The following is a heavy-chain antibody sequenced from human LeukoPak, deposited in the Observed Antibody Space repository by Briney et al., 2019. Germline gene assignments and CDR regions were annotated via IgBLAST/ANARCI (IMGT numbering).Heavy chain of an antibody. V-gene: IGHV1-2*02. CDR3: ARHPGKVTNDWYFDL. CDR1: GYTFTGYY. D-gene: IGHD4-23*01. Sequence: ALVKVSCKASGYTFTGYYMHWVRQPRAQGLEWMGWINPNSGGTNYAQKFQGRVTMTRDTSITTAYMELSRLSSDDTAVYYCARHPGKVTNDWYFDLWGRGTLVTVSS. CDR2: INPNSGGT. J-gene: IGHJ2*01.